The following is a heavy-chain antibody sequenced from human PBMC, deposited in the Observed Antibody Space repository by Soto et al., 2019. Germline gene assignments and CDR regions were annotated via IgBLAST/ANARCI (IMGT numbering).Heavy chain of an antibody. CDR2: IKSKPDGGTT. V-gene: IGHV3-15*01. CDR1: GFTFSNAW. J-gene: IGHJ4*02. D-gene: IGHD3-22*01. Sequence: EVQLVESGGGLVKPGGSLRLSCAASGFTFSNAWMSWVRQAPGKGLEWVGRIKSKPDGGTTDYAAPVKGRFTISRDDSNNTLYLQMNSLKTEDAAVYYCTPSHYYDSSGYLSPIDYWGQGALVTVSS. CDR3: TPSHYYDSSGYLSPIDY.